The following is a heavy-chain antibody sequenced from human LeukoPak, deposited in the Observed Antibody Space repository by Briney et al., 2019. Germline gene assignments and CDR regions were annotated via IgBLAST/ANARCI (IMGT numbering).Heavy chain of an antibody. D-gene: IGHD2-2*01. V-gene: IGHV3-21*06. CDR2: ISTSSRYI. CDR1: GFTLSTFD. Sequence: GGSLRLSCAASGFTLSTFDMNWVRQAPGKGLEWVSSISTSSRYIYYRDSVKGRFTISRDHAKNSLYLQMNSLTVEDTAVYYCARADCSGSTCYLRHSWFDPWGQGTLVTVSS. CDR3: ARADCSGSTCYLRHSWFDP. J-gene: IGHJ5*02.